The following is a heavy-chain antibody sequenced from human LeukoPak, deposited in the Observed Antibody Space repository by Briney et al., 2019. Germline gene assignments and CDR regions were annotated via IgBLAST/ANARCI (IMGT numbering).Heavy chain of an antibody. Sequence: ASVKVSCKASGYTFTGYYMHWVRQAPGQGLEWMGWINPNSGGTNYAQKFQGRVTMTRDTSISTAYMGLSRLRSDDTAVYYCARSGYGGSGWDLRDYWGQGTLVTVSS. J-gene: IGHJ4*02. CDR1: GYTFTGYY. CDR3: ARSGYGGSGWDLRDY. V-gene: IGHV1-2*02. CDR2: INPNSGGT. D-gene: IGHD6-19*01.